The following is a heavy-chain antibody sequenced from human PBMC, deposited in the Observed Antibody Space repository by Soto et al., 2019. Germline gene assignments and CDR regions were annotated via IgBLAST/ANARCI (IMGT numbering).Heavy chain of an antibody. D-gene: IGHD1-26*01. V-gene: IGHV3-30*04. CDR1: GFTFSSYA. CDR3: ARDASGSYYSSWRWFDP. CDR2: ISYDGSNK. Sequence: GGSLRLSCAASGFTFSSYAMHWVRQAPGKGLEWVAVISYDGSNKYYADSVKGRFTISRDNSKNTLYLQMNSLRAEDPAVYYCARDASGSYYSSWRWFDPWGQGTLVTVSS. J-gene: IGHJ5*02.